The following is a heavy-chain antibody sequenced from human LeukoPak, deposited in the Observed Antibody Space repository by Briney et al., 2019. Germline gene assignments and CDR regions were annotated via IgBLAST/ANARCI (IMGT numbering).Heavy chain of an antibody. D-gene: IGHD3-10*01. CDR1: GYTFTSYY. Sequence: GASVKVSCKASGYTFTSYYMHWVRQAPGQGLEWMGIISPSGGSTSYAQKFQGRVTMTRDTSTSTVYMELSSLRSEDTAVYYCARERLRFGELADWGQGTLVTVSS. CDR3: ARERLRFGELAD. CDR2: ISPSGGST. J-gene: IGHJ4*02. V-gene: IGHV1-46*01.